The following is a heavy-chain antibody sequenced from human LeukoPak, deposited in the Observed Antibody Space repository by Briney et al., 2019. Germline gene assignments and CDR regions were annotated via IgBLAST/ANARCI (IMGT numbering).Heavy chain of an antibody. Sequence: ASVKVSCKASGYTFTSYGISWVRQAPGQGREWMGWISAYNGNTNYAQKLQGRVTMTTDTSTSTAYMELRSLRSDDTAVYYCARARKYVNYYDSSGYYYYFDYWGQGTLVTVSS. D-gene: IGHD3-22*01. CDR3: ARARKYVNYYDSSGYYYYFDY. CDR1: GYTFTSYG. V-gene: IGHV1-18*01. J-gene: IGHJ4*02. CDR2: ISAYNGNT.